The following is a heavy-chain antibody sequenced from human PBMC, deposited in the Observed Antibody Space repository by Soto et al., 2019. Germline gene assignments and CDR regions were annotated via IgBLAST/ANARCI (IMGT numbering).Heavy chain of an antibody. Sequence: EFVKICCKAIGYTFTNYWIGWVRQTPGKGLEWMGIIFPGDSDTRYNPSFEGQVTVSADESISTAYLQWNTLKASDTAMYYCVRPNFGALTHFDFWGQGTLVTVSS. V-gene: IGHV5-51*01. CDR3: VRPNFGALTHFDF. CDR2: IFPGDSDT. CDR1: GYTFTNYW. J-gene: IGHJ4*02. D-gene: IGHD3-16*01.